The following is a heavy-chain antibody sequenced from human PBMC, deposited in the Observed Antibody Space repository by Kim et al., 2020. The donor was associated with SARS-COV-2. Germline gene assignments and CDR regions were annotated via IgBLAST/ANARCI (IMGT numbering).Heavy chain of an antibody. V-gene: IGHV4-34*01. D-gene: IGHD1-26*01. Sequence: SETLSLTCAVYGGSFSGYYWSWIRQPPGKGLEWIGEINHSGSTNYNPSLKSRVTISVDTSKNQFSLKLSSVTAADTAVYYCARGLAGFGGYSGTRKYFDYWGQGTLVTVSS. J-gene: IGHJ4*02. CDR2: INHSGST. CDR3: ARGLAGFGGYSGTRKYFDY. CDR1: GGSFSGYY.